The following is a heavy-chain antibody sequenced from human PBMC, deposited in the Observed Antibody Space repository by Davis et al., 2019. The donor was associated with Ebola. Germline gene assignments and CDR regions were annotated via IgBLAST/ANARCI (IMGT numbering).Heavy chain of an antibody. V-gene: IGHV1-3*01. CDR3: ARVGAWDNWFDP. CDR2: INAGNGNT. Sequence: ASVKVSCKASGYTFTSYAMHWVRQAPGQRLEWMGWINAGNGNTKYSQKFQGRVTITRDTSASTAYMELSSLRSEDTAVYYCARVGAWDNWFDPWGQGTLVTVSS. J-gene: IGHJ5*02. CDR1: GYTFTSYA. D-gene: IGHD3-16*01.